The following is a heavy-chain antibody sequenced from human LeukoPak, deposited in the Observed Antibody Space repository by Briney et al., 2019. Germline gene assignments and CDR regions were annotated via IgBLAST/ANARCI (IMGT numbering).Heavy chain of an antibody. D-gene: IGHD6-13*01. Sequence: GASVKVSCKASGYTFTSYGISWVRQAPGQGLEWMGWINPNSGGTNYAQKFQGRVTMTRDTSISTAYMELSRPRSDDTAVYYCARDGIAAAATGTGYGMDVWGQGTTVTVSS. CDR3: ARDGIAAAATGTGYGMDV. V-gene: IGHV1-2*02. CDR2: INPNSGGT. CDR1: GYTFTSYG. J-gene: IGHJ6*02.